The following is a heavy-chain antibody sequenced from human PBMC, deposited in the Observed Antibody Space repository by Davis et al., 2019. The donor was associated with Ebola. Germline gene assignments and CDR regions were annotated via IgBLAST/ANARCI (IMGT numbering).Heavy chain of an antibody. Sequence: SLKISCVVSGSSFHSFWMSWVRQAPGKGLEWVAVISYDGSNKYYADSVKGRFTISRDNSKNTLYLQMNSLRAEDTAVYYCAKEGDYGSYYGMDVRGQGTTVTVSS. CDR2: ISYDGSNK. V-gene: IGHV3-30*18. D-gene: IGHD4-17*01. CDR1: GSSFHSFW. J-gene: IGHJ6*02. CDR3: AKEGDYGSYYGMDV.